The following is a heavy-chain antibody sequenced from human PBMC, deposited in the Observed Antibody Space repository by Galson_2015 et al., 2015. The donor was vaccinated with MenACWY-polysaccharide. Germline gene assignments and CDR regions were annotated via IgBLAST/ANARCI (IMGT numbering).Heavy chain of an antibody. CDR2: MSSNGGA. D-gene: IGHD1-26*01. J-gene: IGHJ5*01. V-gene: IGHV4-61*01. CDR1: GASVSSTTDY. Sequence: SETLSLTCTVSGASVSSTTDYRSWLRQPPGKGLEWIGFMSSNGGANRNPTLKSRVTISIDTSKNQFSLRLNSVTAADTAMYYCAREPTYSGSFGWFDSWGQGTLVTVSP. CDR3: AREPTYSGSFGWFDS.